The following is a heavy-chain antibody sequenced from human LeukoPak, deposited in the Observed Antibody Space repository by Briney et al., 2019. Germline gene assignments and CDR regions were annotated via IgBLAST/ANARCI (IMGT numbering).Heavy chain of an antibody. CDR2: IKQDGSEK. CDR3: ARVSTYYDFWSGYYSDY. Sequence: PGGSLRLSCAASGFTFSSYAMSWVRQAPGKGLEWVANIKQDGSEKYYVDSVKGRFTISRDNAKNSLYLQMNSLRAEDTAVYYCARVSTYYDFWSGYYSDYWGQGTLVTVSS. V-gene: IGHV3-7*01. CDR1: GFTFSSYA. J-gene: IGHJ4*02. D-gene: IGHD3-3*01.